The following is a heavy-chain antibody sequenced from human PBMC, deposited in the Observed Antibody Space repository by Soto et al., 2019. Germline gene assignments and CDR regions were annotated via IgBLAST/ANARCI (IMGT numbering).Heavy chain of an antibody. CDR2: ISYDGSNK. CDR3: ARGLGYCSGGSCSTWSWNRGEDNNWFDP. D-gene: IGHD2-15*01. V-gene: IGHV3-30-3*01. Sequence: GGSLRLSCAASGFTFSSYAMHWVRQAPGKGLEWVAVISYDGSNKYYADSVKGRFTISRDNSKNTLYLQMNSLRAEDTAVYYCARGLGYCSGGSCSTWSWNRGEDNNWFDPWGQGTLVTVSS. CDR1: GFTFSSYA. J-gene: IGHJ5*02.